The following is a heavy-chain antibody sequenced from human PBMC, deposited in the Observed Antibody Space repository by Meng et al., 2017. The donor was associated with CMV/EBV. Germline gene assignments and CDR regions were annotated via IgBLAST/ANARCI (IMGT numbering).Heavy chain of an antibody. Sequence: SETLSLTCTVSGGSISSYYRSWIRQPPGKGLEWIGYIYYSGSTNYNPSLKSRVTISVDTSKNQFSLKLSSVTAADTAVYYCARLVGEYFDYWGQGTLVTVSS. CDR2: IYYSGST. CDR3: ARLVGEYFDY. CDR1: GGSISSYY. D-gene: IGHD3-16*01. J-gene: IGHJ4*02. V-gene: IGHV4-59*01.